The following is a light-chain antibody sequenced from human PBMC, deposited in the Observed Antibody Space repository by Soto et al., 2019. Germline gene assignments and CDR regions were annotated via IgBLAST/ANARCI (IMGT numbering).Light chain of an antibody. CDR2: GAS. V-gene: IGKV1-39*01. CDR3: QQSYRSPYT. CDR1: QSINIY. Sequence: IQMTQSPSSLSASVGDSVTVTCRASQSINIYLNWYQQKPGKAPTLLIYGASSLQSGVPSRFTGGGSRTDFTLTISSLQPEDFATSYCQQSYRSPYTFCQGTKLEIK. J-gene: IGKJ2*01.